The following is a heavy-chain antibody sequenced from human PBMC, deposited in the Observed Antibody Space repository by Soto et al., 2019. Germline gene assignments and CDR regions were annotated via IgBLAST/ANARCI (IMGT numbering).Heavy chain of an antibody. D-gene: IGHD3-16*01. CDR3: VSRIPSWVFDY. CDR2: MYSGGDI. J-gene: IGHJ4*01. V-gene: IGHV3-53*01. CDR1: GFTVNTNY. Sequence: EVQLVESGGGSVQPGESLRLSCLVSGFTVNTNYMYWVRQAPGRGLEWVSAMYSGGDIHYADSVRGRFTISRDTSENTLYLRMDNLGVEDTAVYFCVSRIPSWVFDYWGQGTLVTVSS.